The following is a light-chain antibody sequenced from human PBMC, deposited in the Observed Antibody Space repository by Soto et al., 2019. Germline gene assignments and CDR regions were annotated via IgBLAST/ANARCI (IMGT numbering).Light chain of an antibody. Sequence: EIVLTQSPGTLSLSPGERATLSCRASQSVSSSYLAWYQQKPGQAPRLLIYGASSRATGIPDRFSGSGSGTVFPLTISRLEPEVFAVYYCQQYGSYWTFGQGTKVESK. CDR1: QSVSSSY. V-gene: IGKV3-20*01. J-gene: IGKJ1*01. CDR3: QQYGSYWT. CDR2: GAS.